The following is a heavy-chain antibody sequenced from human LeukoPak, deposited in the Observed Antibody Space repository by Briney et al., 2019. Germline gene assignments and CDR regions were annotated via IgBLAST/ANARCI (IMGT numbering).Heavy chain of an antibody. D-gene: IGHD5-24*01. J-gene: IGHJ4*02. CDR2: ISSSSSTI. CDR3: AREMATIPD. V-gene: IGHV3-48*02. CDR1: GFTFSSCE. Sequence: GGSLRLSCAASGFTFSSCEMNWVRQAPGKGLEWVSYISSSSSTIYYADSVKGRFTISRDNAQNSLYLQMNSLRDEDTAIYYCAREMATIPDWGQGTLVTVSS.